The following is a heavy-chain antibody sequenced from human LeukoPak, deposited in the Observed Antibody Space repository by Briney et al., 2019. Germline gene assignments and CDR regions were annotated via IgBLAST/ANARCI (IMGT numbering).Heavy chain of an antibody. D-gene: IGHD3-9*01. CDR3: AKGPDYDILTPIDY. CDR2: ISWNSGRR. Sequence: GGSLRLSCVASGFTFDDYAMHWVRQAPGKGLERVSGISWNSGRRGYADSVKGRFTISRDNAKTSLYLQMNSLRAEDMALYYCAKGPDYDILTPIDYWGQGTLVTVSS. CDR1: GFTFDDYA. V-gene: IGHV3-9*03. J-gene: IGHJ4*02.